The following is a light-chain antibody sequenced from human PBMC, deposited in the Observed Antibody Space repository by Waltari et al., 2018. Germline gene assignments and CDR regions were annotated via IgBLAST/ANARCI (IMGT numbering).Light chain of an antibody. CDR2: DAS. CDR3: QQYNNWPGT. Sequence: EIVMTQSPATLSVSAGDRATLSCRASQSVTSNLAWYQQKLGQAPRLLIYDASTRATGVPARFSGSGSGTEFTLTISSLQSEDFALFYCQQYNNWPGTFGQGTKVEIK. V-gene: IGKV3-15*01. CDR1: QSVTSN. J-gene: IGKJ1*01.